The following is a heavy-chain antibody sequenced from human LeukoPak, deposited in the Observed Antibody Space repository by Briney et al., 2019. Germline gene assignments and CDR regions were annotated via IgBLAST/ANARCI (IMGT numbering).Heavy chain of an antibody. CDR3: ARDRSGYDFWSGYYRHAFDI. D-gene: IGHD3-3*01. V-gene: IGHV3-53*01. Sequence: GGSLRLSCAASGFTVSSNYMSWVRQAPGKGLEWVSVIYSGGSTYYADSVKGRFTISRDNSKNTLYLQMNSLRAEDTAVYYCARDRSGYDFWSGYYRHAFDIWGQGTMVTVSS. J-gene: IGHJ3*02. CDR2: IYSGGST. CDR1: GFTVSSNY.